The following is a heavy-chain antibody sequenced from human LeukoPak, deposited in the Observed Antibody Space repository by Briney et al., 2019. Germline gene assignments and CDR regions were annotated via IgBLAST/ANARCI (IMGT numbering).Heavy chain of an antibody. Sequence: GGPLGPSGVLSGESPTGLGIPWVGQAPARGREWLTFTWSDGRSEYYADSVKGRFSVSRDNSKNTVYLQIDSLRVEDTAVYYCARDRGNDYFDSWGQGTLVTVSS. CDR2: TWSDGRSE. CDR3: ARDRGNDYFDS. V-gene: IGHV3-33*01. J-gene: IGHJ4*02. CDR1: GESPTGLG.